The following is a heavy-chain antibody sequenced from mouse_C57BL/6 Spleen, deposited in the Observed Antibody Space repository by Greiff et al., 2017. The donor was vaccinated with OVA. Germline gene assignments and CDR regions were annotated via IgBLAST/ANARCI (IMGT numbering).Heavy chain of an antibody. CDR2: ISDGGSYT. Sequence: EVQVVESGGGLVKPGGSLKLSCAASGFTFSSYAMSWVRQTPEKRLEWVATISDGGSYTYYPDNVKGRFTISRDNAKNNLYLQMSHLKSEDTAMYYCARDSNFFDYWGQGTTLTVSS. V-gene: IGHV5-4*01. CDR3: ARDSNFFDY. J-gene: IGHJ2*01. D-gene: IGHD1-1*01. CDR1: GFTFSSYA.